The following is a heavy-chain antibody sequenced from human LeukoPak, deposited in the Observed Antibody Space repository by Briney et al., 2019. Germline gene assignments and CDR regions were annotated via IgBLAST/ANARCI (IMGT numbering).Heavy chain of an antibody. CDR3: ARHVYSVSRWFGELKDYYYYMDV. Sequence: SETLSLTCTVSGGSISSRSHYWGWVRQPPGKGLEWIGSIHYSGNTYYSPSLKSRVTISVDTSKNQFSLKLSSVTAADTAVYYCARHVYSVSRWFGELKDYYYYMDVWGKGTTVTISS. D-gene: IGHD3-10*01. CDR2: IHYSGNT. J-gene: IGHJ6*03. V-gene: IGHV4-39*01. CDR1: GGSISSRSHY.